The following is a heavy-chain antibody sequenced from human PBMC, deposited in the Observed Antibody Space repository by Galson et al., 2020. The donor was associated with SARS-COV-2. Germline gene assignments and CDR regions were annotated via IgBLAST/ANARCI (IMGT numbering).Heavy chain of an antibody. V-gene: IGHV3-11*06. CDR1: RFSFSDYY. Sequence: GGSLTLSCAASRFSFSDYYMSWIRPAPGQGLEWVSYIRSRSTYTTYADPVKGRFTISRDNSKTTRYLQMNGLRAEDTAVYYCARVNPSYCGTTSCYARYFDPWGQGTLVTVSS. CDR3: ARVNPSYCGTTSCYARYFDP. D-gene: IGHD2-2*01. J-gene: IGHJ5*02. CDR2: IRSRSTYT.